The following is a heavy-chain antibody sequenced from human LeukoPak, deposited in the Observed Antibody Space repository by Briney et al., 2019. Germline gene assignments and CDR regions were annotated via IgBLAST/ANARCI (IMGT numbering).Heavy chain of an antibody. CDR2: IITILGIA. Sequence: SVKVSCKASGGTFSSYTISWVRQAPGQGLEWMGRIITILGIANYAQKFQGRVTITADKSTSTAYMELSSLRAEDTAVYYCARGAPGELAKGYYYMDVWGKGTTVTVSS. CDR3: ARGAPGELAKGYYYMDV. CDR1: GGTFSSYT. D-gene: IGHD3-3*02. V-gene: IGHV1-69*02. J-gene: IGHJ6*03.